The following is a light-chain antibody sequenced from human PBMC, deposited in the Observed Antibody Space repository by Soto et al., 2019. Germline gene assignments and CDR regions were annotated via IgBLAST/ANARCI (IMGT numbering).Light chain of an antibody. J-gene: IGKJ4*01. V-gene: IGKV1-12*01. CDR2: AAS. CDR3: QQAHIFPLT. CDR1: QSINTW. Sequence: DIQMTQSPSTLSASVGDRVTITCRASQSINTWLAWYQQKPGKAPKLLIFAASSLQSGVPSRFSGNGSGTHFTLSISSLQPEDFATYYCQQAHIFPLTFGGGTKVDIK.